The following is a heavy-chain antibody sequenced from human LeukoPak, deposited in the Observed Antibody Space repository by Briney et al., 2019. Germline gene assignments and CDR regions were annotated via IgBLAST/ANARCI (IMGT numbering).Heavy chain of an antibody. J-gene: IGHJ4*02. Sequence: GGSLRLSCVASGFTFSIYSMNWVHQAPGKGLEWVSSISSTSRHIHYVDSVQGRFTISRDNTKNSLYLQMNSLRAEDTAVYYCARDVYGGNSADYFDNWGQGTLVTVSS. V-gene: IGHV3-21*01. CDR3: ARDVYGGNSADYFDN. CDR1: GFTFSIYS. D-gene: IGHD4-23*01. CDR2: ISSTSRHI.